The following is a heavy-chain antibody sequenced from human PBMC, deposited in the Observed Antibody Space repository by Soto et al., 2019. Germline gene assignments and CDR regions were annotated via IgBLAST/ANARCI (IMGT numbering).Heavy chain of an antibody. CDR1: GFALSTYS. D-gene: IGHD2-15*01. CDR3: AREEGYCGGCSGFRSAFDL. V-gene: IGHV3-21*01. CDR2: TFNFDGSL. J-gene: IGHJ3*01. Sequence: EVQLVESGGRLVKPGGSLRLSCAASGFALSTYSIGWVRQAPGKGLEWVSFTFNFDGSLYYADSVKGRFAISRDNAKNSVYLQMNCLRAEDTAVYSCAREEGYCGGCSGFRSAFDLWGQGTVGTVS.